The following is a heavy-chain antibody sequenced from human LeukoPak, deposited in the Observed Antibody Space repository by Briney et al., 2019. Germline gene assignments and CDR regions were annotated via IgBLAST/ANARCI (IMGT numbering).Heavy chain of an antibody. CDR3: AKGGDIVVVPAAAFDY. CDR2: ISGSGGST. CDR1: GFTFSSYA. D-gene: IGHD2-2*01. V-gene: IGHV3-23*01. Sequence: GGSLRLSCAASGFTFSSYAMSWVRQAPGKGLEWVSAISGSGGSTYYADSVKGRFTTSRDNSKNTLYLQMNSLRAEDTAVYYCAKGGDIVVVPAAAFDYWGQGTLVTVSS. J-gene: IGHJ4*02.